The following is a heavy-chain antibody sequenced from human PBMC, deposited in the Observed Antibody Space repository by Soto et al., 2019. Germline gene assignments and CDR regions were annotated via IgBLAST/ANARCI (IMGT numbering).Heavy chain of an antibody. CDR1: GFTFSSSG. J-gene: IGHJ4*02. D-gene: IGHD5-12*01. V-gene: IGHV3-23*01. CDR2: ITDSGGST. Sequence: GGSLRLSCAASGFTFSSSGMSWVRQAPGKGLEWVSGITDSGGSTYYVDSVKGRFTISRDNSKNTLSLEMNSLRAEDTAVYYCAKDSGWLHYYWGQGTLVTVSS. CDR3: AKDSGWLHYY.